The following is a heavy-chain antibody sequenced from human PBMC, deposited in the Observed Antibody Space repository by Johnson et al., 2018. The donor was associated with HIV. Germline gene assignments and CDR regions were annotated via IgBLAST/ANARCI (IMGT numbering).Heavy chain of an antibody. CDR3: AKADPPLGLGSDI. J-gene: IGHJ3*02. D-gene: IGHD6-19*01. V-gene: IGHV3-64*01. CDR2: ISSNGGST. CDR1: GFTFSSYA. Sequence: VQLVESGGGLVQPGGSLRLSCAASGFTFSSYAMHWVRQAPGKGLEYVSAISSNGGSTYYANSVKGRFTISRDNSKNTLYLQMGSLRAEDTAVYYCAKADPPLGLGSDIWCQGTMVTVSS.